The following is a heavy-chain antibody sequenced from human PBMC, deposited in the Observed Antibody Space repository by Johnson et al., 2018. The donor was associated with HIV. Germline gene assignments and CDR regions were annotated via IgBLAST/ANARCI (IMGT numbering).Heavy chain of an antibody. CDR2: LSYDGNNE. Sequence: QVQLVESGGGVVQPGRSLKLSCAASGFTFRNYAMHWVRQAPGKGLEWVAILSYDGNNEYYADSVKGRFTISRDNSKNTLYLQMNILRVEDTAVYYCARGRDFSSGLDGGAFDIWGQGTMVSVSS. J-gene: IGHJ3*02. V-gene: IGHV3-30*04. CDR1: GFTFRNYA. CDR3: ARGRDFSSGLDGGAFDI. D-gene: IGHD6-19*01.